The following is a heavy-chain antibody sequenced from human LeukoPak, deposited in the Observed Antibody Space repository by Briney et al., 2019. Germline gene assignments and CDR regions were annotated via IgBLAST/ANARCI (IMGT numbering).Heavy chain of an antibody. Sequence: PSETLSLTCTVSVGSISSYYWSWIRQPPGKGLEWIGYIYYSGSTNYNPSLKSRVTISVDTSKNQFSLKLSSVTAADTAVYYCARAPQVAGEAFDIWGQGTMVTVSS. CDR1: VGSISSYY. CDR2: IYYSGST. V-gene: IGHV4-59*01. J-gene: IGHJ3*02. CDR3: ARAPQVAGEAFDI. D-gene: IGHD6-19*01.